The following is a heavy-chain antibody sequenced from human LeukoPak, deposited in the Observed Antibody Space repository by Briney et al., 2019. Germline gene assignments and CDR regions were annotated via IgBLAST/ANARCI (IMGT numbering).Heavy chain of an antibody. CDR1: ADSIITYY. V-gene: IGHV4-59*12. CDR2: IYYSGST. D-gene: IGHD3-10*01. Sequence: SETLSLTCTVSADSIITYYWSWIRQPPGKGLEWIGYIYYSGSTNYNPSLKSRVTISVDTSKNQFSLKLSSVTAADTAVYSCAREVRSNDAFDIWGQGTMVTVSS. J-gene: IGHJ3*02. CDR3: AREVRSNDAFDI.